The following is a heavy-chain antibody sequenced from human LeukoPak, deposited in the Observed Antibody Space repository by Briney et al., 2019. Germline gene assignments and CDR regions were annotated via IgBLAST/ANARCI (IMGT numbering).Heavy chain of an antibody. V-gene: IGHV1-69*13. D-gene: IGHD2-2*01. CDR1: GGTYSSYA. J-gene: IGHJ6*04. Sequence: SVKVSCKASGGTYSSYAISWVRQAPGQGLEWMGGIIPIFGTANYAQKFQGRVTITADESTSTAYMELSSLRSEDTAVYYCARNAVPDRPFSGMDVWGKGTTVTVSS. CDR3: ARNAVPDRPFSGMDV. CDR2: IIPIFGTA.